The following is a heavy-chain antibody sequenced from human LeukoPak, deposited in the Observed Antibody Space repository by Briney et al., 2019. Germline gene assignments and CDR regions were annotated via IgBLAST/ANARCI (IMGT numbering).Heavy chain of an antibody. CDR1: GFTFSSYA. CDR2: ISYDGSNE. D-gene: IGHD5-24*01. V-gene: IGHV3-30*07. CDR3: ARDSSPGMAPFDY. Sequence: PGRSLRLSCAASGFTFSSYAMHWVRQAPGKGLEWVAVISYDGSNEYYADSVKGRFTISRDNAKNTLYLQMNSLRAEDTAVCYCARDSSPGMAPFDYWGQGTLVTVSS. J-gene: IGHJ4*02.